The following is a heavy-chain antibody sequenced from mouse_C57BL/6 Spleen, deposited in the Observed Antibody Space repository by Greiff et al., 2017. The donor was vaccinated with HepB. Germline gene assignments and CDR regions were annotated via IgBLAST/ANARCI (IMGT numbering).Heavy chain of an antibody. CDR1: GYAFSSSW. J-gene: IGHJ2*01. V-gene: IGHV1-82*01. D-gene: IGHD3-2*02. CDR2: IYPGDGDT. Sequence: VQLQQSGPELVKPGASVKISCKASGYAFSSSWMNWVKQRPGKGLEWIGRIYPGDGDTNYNGKFKGKATLTADKSSSTAYMQHSSLTSEDSAVYFCARGLRLPYFDYWGQGTTLTVSS. CDR3: ARGLRLPYFDY.